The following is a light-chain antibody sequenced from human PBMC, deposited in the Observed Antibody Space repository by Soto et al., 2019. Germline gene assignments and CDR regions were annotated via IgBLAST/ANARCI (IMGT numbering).Light chain of an antibody. J-gene: IGKJ2*01. CDR1: QSLLYSNGYNY. CDR2: LGS. CDR3: MQTLQTPYT. Sequence: DIVMTQSPLSLPVTPGEPASISCRSSQSLLYSNGYNYLDWYLQKPGQSPQLLIYLGSNRASGVPDRFSGSGSGTVFTLKISRVEAEDVGVFYCMQTLQTPYTFGQGTKLEIK. V-gene: IGKV2-28*01.